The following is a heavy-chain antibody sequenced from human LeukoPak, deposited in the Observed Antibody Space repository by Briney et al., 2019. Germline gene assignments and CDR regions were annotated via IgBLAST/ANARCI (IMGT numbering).Heavy chain of an antibody. J-gene: IGHJ6*04. CDR3: ARDRVQQLVRGNYYYYYGMDV. D-gene: IGHD6-13*01. CDR2: IYYSGST. V-gene: IGHV4-59*01. CDR1: GGSISSYY. Sequence: SETLSLTCTVSGGSISSYYWSWIRQPPGKGLEWIGYIYYSGSTNYNPSLKSRVTISEDTSKNQFSLKLSSVTAADTAVYYCARDRVQQLVRGNYYYYYGMDVWGKGTTVTVSS.